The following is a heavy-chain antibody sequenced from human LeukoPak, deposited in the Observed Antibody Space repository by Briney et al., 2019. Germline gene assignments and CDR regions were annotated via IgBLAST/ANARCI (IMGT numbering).Heavy chain of an antibody. D-gene: IGHD1-26*01. J-gene: IGHJ4*02. CDR1: GGTFGSYA. V-gene: IGHV1-69*05. Sequence: GASVKVSCKASGGTFGSYAISWVRQAPGQGLEWMGGIIPISGTANYAQKFQGRVTITTDESTSTAYMELSSLRSEDTAVYYCASQEGGATPGPFDYWGQGTLVTVSS. CDR3: ASQEGGATPGPFDY. CDR2: IIPISGTA.